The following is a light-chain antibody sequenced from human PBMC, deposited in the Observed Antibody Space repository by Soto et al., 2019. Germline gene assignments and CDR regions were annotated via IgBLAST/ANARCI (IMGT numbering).Light chain of an antibody. Sequence: DIQLTQSPSFLSASGGDRVTITCRASQDINTDLAWYQQKPGKAPKLLIFAASTLQNGVPSRFSGSGSGTEFTVTITSLQPEAFATYYCQQRKSYPITFGQGTRLEIK. CDR1: QDINTD. V-gene: IGKV1-9*01. CDR3: QQRKSYPIT. CDR2: AAS. J-gene: IGKJ5*01.